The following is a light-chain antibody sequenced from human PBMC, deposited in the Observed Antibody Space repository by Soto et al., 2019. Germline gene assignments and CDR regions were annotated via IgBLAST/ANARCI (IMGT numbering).Light chain of an antibody. CDR2: WET. CDR1: RTVLDNSDNKNY. J-gene: IGKJ2*01. Sequence: DIVMTQSPDSLTVSLGERATINCKSSRTVLDNSDNKNYLAWYQQKSGQPPKLLIYWETIREFGVPDRFSGSESGTDFTLTISSLQAEDVAVYHLHKYYSTPYTFGQGTKLEIK. CDR3: HKYYSTPYT. V-gene: IGKV4-1*01.